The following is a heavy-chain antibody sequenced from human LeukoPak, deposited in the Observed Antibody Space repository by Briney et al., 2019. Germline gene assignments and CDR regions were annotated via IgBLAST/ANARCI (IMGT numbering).Heavy chain of an antibody. J-gene: IGHJ1*01. Sequence: GGSLRLSCAASGFTFSSYGMHWVRQAPGKGLEWVAVIWYDGSNKYYADSVKGRFTISRDNSKNTLYLQMNSLRAEDTAVYCCARGSSSPWHFQHWGQGTLVTVSS. V-gene: IGHV3-33*01. CDR1: GFTFSSYG. D-gene: IGHD6-13*01. CDR2: IWYDGSNK. CDR3: ARGSSSPWHFQH.